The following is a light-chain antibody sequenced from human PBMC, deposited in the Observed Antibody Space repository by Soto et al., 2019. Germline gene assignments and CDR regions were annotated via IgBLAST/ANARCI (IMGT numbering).Light chain of an antibody. Sequence: DIQVTQSPSSVSASVGDRVTITCRASQSISSWLAWYQQKPGKAPKLLIYDASSLESGVPSRFSGSGSGTDFTLTISRLEPEDFAVYYCQQYGGSLWTFGQGTKVDI. J-gene: IGKJ1*01. CDR1: QSISSW. CDR2: DAS. CDR3: QQYGGSLWT. V-gene: IGKV1-5*01.